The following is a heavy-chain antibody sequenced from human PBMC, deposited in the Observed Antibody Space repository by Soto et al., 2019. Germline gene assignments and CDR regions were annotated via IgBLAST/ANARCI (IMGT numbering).Heavy chain of an antibody. J-gene: IGHJ5*02. V-gene: IGHV1-3*01. Sequence: ASVTVSCKASGYTFPSYAMHWVRQAPGQRLEWMGWINAGNGNTKYLQKFQGRVTITRDTTASTAYMELSRQRSEDTAVCYCASDKLDTAMVTSWFDPWGQGTLVTVSS. CDR1: GYTFPSYA. D-gene: IGHD5-18*01. CDR2: INAGNGNT. CDR3: ASDKLDTAMVTSWFDP.